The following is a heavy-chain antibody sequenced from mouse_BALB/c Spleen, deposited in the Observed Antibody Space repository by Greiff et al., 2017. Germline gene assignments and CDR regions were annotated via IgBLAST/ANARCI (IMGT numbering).Heavy chain of an antibody. V-gene: IGHV5-6-5*01. Sequence: EVNLVESGGGLVKPGGSLKLSCAASGFTFSSYAMSWVRQTPEKRLEWVASISSGGSTYYPDSVKGRFTISRDNARNILYLQMSSLRSEDTAMYYCARGEDYDYDRAWFAYWGQGTLVTVSA. J-gene: IGHJ3*01. D-gene: IGHD2-4*01. CDR2: ISSGGST. CDR3: ARGEDYDYDRAWFAY. CDR1: GFTFSSYA.